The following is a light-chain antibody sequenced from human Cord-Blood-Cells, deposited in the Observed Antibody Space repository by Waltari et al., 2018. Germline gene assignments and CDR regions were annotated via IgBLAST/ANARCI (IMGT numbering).Light chain of an antibody. J-gene: IGLJ2*01. V-gene: IGLV1-44*01. Sequence: QSVLTQPPSASGTPGQRVTISCSGSSSNIGSNNVNWYQQLPGTAPKLRVYSHNRRPSGFPDRFSGSKSGTSASLASSWLQSEDEADYYCAAWDDSLNGPVFGGGTKLTVL. CDR1: SSNIGSNN. CDR3: AAWDDSLNGPV. CDR2: SHN.